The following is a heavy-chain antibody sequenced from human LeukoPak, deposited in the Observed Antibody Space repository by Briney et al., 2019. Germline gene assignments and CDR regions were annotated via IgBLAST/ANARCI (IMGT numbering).Heavy chain of an antibody. CDR3: ARASLTSNAFDI. Sequence: PSETLSLTCTVSGGSIGSSSYYWGWIRQPPGKGLEWIGSIYYSGSTYYNPSLKSRVTISVDTSKNQFSLKLSSVTAADTAVYYCARASLTSNAFDIWGQGTMVTVSS. CDR1: GGSIGSSSYY. CDR2: IYYSGST. J-gene: IGHJ3*02. V-gene: IGHV4-39*07.